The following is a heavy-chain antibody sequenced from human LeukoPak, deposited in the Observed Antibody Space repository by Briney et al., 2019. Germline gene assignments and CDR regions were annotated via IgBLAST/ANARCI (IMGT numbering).Heavy chain of an antibody. V-gene: IGHV4-59*01. CDR2: IYYSGST. Sequence: SSETLSLTCTVSGGSISTYYWSWIRQPPGKGLEWIGYIYYSGSTNYNPSLKSRVTISVDTSKNQFSLKLSSVTAADTAVYYCARGGWYGSYFDYWGRGSLVTVSS. D-gene: IGHD6-19*01. CDR1: GGSISTYY. CDR3: ARGGWYGSYFDY. J-gene: IGHJ4*02.